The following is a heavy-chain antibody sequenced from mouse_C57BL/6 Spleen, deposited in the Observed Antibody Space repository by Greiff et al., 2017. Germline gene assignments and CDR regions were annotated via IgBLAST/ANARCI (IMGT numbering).Heavy chain of an antibody. CDR1: GYTFTSYW. Sequence: VQLQQLGAELVMPGASVKLSCKASGYTFTSYWMHWVKQRPGQGLEWIGEIDPSDSYTNYNQKFKGKSTLTVDKSSSTAYMQLSSLTSEDSAVYYCAREGSNYYAMDYWGQGTSGTVSS. CDR3: AREGSNYYAMDY. D-gene: IGHD2-5*01. CDR2: IDPSDSYT. J-gene: IGHJ4*01. V-gene: IGHV1-69*01.